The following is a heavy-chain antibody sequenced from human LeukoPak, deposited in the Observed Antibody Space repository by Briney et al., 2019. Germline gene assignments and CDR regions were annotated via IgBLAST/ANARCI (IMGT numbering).Heavy chain of an antibody. Sequence: PSETLSLTCVVSGYSISSGYHWGWIRQPPGKGLEWIGSMSHSGSTYYNPSLKSRVTISVDTSKNQFSVKLRSVTAADTAVYYCARGRMVRGVIMVYWGQGTLVTVSS. J-gene: IGHJ4*02. D-gene: IGHD3-10*01. CDR1: GYSISSGYH. CDR3: ARGRMVRGVIMVY. CDR2: MSHSGST. V-gene: IGHV4-38-2*01.